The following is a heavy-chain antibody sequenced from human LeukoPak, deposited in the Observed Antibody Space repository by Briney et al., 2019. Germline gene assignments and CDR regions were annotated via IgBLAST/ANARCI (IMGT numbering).Heavy chain of an antibody. V-gene: IGHV3-21*01. CDR2: ISSSSSYI. Sequence: GGSLRLSCAASGFSFSSYAMTWARQAPVKGLEWVSSISSSSSYIYYADSVKGRFTISRDNAKNSLYLQMNSLRAEDTAVYYCARFYCSSTSCYHGWFDPWGQGTLVTVSS. CDR3: ARFYCSSTSCYHGWFDP. CDR1: GFSFSSYA. J-gene: IGHJ5*02. D-gene: IGHD2-2*01.